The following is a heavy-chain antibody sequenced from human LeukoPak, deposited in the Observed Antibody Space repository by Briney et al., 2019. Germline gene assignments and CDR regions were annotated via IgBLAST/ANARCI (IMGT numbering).Heavy chain of an antibody. CDR2: IDTSSSTI. CDR3: ARGDLVVASRGFAFDI. CDR1: GFTLSTYS. J-gene: IGHJ3*02. D-gene: IGHD5-12*01. V-gene: IGHV3-48*01. Sequence: GGSLRLSCAASGFTLSTYSMNWVRQAPGKGLEWVSYIDTSSSTIYYADSVKGRFTISRDNAKNSLYPQMNSLRAEDTAVYYCARGDLVVASRGFAFDIWGQGTMVTVSS.